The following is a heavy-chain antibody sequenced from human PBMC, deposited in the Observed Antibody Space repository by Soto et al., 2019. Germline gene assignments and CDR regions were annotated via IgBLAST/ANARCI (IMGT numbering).Heavy chain of an antibody. Sequence: QVQLVQSGAEVKKPGASVKVSCKASGYTFTGYYMHWVRQAPGQGLEWMGWINPNSGGTNYAQKFQGRVTMTRDTSISTPYMELGRLRSDDTAVYYCARDRGGLWFGDSGYYGMDVWGQGTTVTVSS. CDR1: GYTFTGYY. D-gene: IGHD3-10*01. V-gene: IGHV1-2*02. CDR2: INPNSGGT. J-gene: IGHJ6*02. CDR3: ARDRGGLWFGDSGYYGMDV.